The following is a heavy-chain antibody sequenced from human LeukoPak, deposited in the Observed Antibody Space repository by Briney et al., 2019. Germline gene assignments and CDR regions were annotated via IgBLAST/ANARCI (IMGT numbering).Heavy chain of an antibody. Sequence: GGSLRLSCAASGFTFSSYAIIWVRQAPGKGLEWVSGISGRGGSTYYAGSVKGRFTISRDNSKNTLYLQMNSLRAEDTAVYYCAREYYGAAIDTWGQGTLVTVSS. CDR3: AREYYGAAIDT. D-gene: IGHD2-21*01. CDR2: ISGRGGST. J-gene: IGHJ5*02. V-gene: IGHV3-23*01. CDR1: GFTFSSYA.